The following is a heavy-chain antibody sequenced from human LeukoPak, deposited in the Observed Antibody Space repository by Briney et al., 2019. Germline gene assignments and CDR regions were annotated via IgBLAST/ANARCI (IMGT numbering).Heavy chain of an antibody. D-gene: IGHD4-17*01. J-gene: IGHJ4*02. CDR3: ARVRIYGTNGAFDY. V-gene: IGHV3-74*01. Sequence: PGGSLRLSCTASGFTFNSYWMHWVRQAPGKGLVWVSRINSDGDITSYAGSVRGRFTISRDNAKDTLYLQMNSLRAEDTAVYYCARVRIYGTNGAFDYWGQGTLVTVSS. CDR1: GFTFNSYW. CDR2: INSDGDIT.